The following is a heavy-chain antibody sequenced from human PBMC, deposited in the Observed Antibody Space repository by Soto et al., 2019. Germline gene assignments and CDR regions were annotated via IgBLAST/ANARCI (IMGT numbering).Heavy chain of an antibody. V-gene: IGHV1-69*13. Sequence: SVKVSCKASGGTFSSYAISWVRQAPGQGLEWMGGIIPIFGTANYAQKFQGRVTITADESTSTAYMELSSLRSEDTAVYYCARDLDDSSGYPNSFDYWGQGTRVTVSS. J-gene: IGHJ4*02. CDR1: GGTFSSYA. CDR2: IIPIFGTA. D-gene: IGHD3-22*01. CDR3: ARDLDDSSGYPNSFDY.